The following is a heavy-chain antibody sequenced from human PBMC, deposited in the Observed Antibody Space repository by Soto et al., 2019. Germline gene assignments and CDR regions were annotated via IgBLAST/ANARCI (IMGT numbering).Heavy chain of an antibody. CDR3: ARDSYYYSSGHRF. V-gene: IGHV3-21*01. Sequence: GGSLRLSCASSGFTFASYNMLWVRQAPGKGLEWVASISTNSDYIYHADSVKGRFTVSRDNAKKSLFLEMTTLRDEDTAVYYCARDSYYYSSGHRFGGQGTLVTVSS. D-gene: IGHD3-22*01. CDR2: ISTNSDYI. J-gene: IGHJ4*02. CDR1: GFTFASYN.